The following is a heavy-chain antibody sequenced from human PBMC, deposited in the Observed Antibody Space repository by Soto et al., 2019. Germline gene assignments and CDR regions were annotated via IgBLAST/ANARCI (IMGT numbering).Heavy chain of an antibody. Sequence: EVQLVESGGDLVKPGGSLRLSCTASGFTFNNAWMNWVRQAPGKGLEWVGRIKTKAHGGTTDYAAPVRGRFTISRDDSKNTLYLQMNSLKTEDSALYYCTRNDAFDIWGQGTMVTVSS. J-gene: IGHJ3*02. CDR3: TRNDAFDI. CDR1: GFTFNNAW. V-gene: IGHV3-15*07. CDR2: IKTKAHGGTT.